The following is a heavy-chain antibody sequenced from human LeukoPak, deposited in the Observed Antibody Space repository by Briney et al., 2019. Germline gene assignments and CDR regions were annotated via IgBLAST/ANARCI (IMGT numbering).Heavy chain of an antibody. Sequence: PSETLSLTCGVYGGSFSGYNWTWIRQPPGKGLEWIGEINHSGSTNYNPSLKSRVTISVETSKNQFSLKLTSVTAADTAVYYCARGRSTLIVGENYYHCYMDVWGKGTTVTISS. CDR2: INHSGST. CDR3: ARGRSTLIVGENYYHCYMDV. CDR1: GGSFSGYN. V-gene: IGHV4-34*01. J-gene: IGHJ6*03. D-gene: IGHD3-22*01.